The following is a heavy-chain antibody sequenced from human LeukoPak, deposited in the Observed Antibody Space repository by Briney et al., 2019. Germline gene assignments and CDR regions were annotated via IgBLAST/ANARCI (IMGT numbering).Heavy chain of an antibody. D-gene: IGHD3-22*01. CDR1: GYTFTSYD. CDR2: MNPNSGNT. Sequence: GASVKVSCKASGYTFTSYDINWVRQATGQGLEWMGWMNPNSGNTGYAQKFQGRVTMTRNTSISTAYMELSSLRSEDTAVYYCARVDSSGYYYDHWGQGTTVTVSS. V-gene: IGHV1-8*01. CDR3: ARVDSSGYYYDH. J-gene: IGHJ6*02.